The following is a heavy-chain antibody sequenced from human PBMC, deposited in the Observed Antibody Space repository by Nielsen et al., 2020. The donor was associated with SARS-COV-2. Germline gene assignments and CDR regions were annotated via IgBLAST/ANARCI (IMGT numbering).Heavy chain of an antibody. CDR2: IDPGESDT. CDR3: ARQPSDYYGMDV. V-gene: IGHV5-51*01. Sequence: GESLKISCQGSGYSSGYSFTTYWIAWVRQMPGKGLEWMGIIDPGESDTRYSPSFQGQVTISVDKSTTTAYLQWSSLKASDTAIYYCARQPSDYYGMDVWGQGTSVTVSS. CDR1: GYSSGYSFTTYW. J-gene: IGHJ6*02.